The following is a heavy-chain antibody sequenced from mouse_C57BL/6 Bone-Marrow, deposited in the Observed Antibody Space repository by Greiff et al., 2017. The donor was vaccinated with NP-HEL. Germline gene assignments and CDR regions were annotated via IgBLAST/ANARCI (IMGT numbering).Heavy chain of an antibody. CDR3: ARSGYYYGSSYLLAY. CDR2: IYPGDGDT. D-gene: IGHD1-1*01. Sequence: VKLMESGPELVKPGASVKISCKASGYAFSSSWMNWVKQRPGKGLEWIGRIYPGDGDTNYNGKFKGKATLTADKSSSTAYMQLSSLTSEDSAVYFCARSGYYYGSSYLLAYWGQGTLVTVSA. J-gene: IGHJ3*01. V-gene: IGHV1-82*01. CDR1: GYAFSSSW.